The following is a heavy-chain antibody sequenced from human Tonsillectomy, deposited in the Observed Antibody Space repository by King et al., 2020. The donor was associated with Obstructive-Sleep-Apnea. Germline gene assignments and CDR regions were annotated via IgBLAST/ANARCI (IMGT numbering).Heavy chain of an antibody. CDR2: IWYEGSNK. CDR3: AKEGEYSGYEKDY. CDR1: GFTLSSYG. V-gene: IGHV3-30*02. Sequence: HVQLVESGGGVVQPGGSLRLSCAASGFTLSSYGMHWVRQAPGKGLEWVAFIWYEGSNKYYADSVKGRFTISSDNSKNTLYLQMNSLRAEDTAVYYCAKEGEYSGYEKDYWGQGTLVTVSS. J-gene: IGHJ4*02. D-gene: IGHD5-12*01.